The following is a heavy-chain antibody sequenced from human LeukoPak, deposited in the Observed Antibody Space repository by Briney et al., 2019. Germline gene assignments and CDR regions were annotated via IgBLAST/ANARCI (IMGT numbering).Heavy chain of an antibody. V-gene: IGHV3-23*01. CDR3: AKDASSGRAAGVVDP. CDR1: GFTFSSYA. Sequence: PGGSLRLSCAASGFTFSSYAMSWVRQAPGKGLEWVSATSGSGGSTYYADSVKGRFTISRDNSKNTLYLQMNSLRAEDTAVYYCAKDASSGRAAGVVDPWGQGTLVTVSS. J-gene: IGHJ5*02. D-gene: IGHD3-22*01. CDR2: TSGSGGST.